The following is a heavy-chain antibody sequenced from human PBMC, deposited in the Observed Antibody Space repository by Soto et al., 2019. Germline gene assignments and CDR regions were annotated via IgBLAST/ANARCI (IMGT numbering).Heavy chain of an antibody. CDR2: ISSSSSYI. Sequence: EVQLVESGGGLVKPGGSLRLSCAASGFTFSSYSMNWVRQAPGKGLEWVSSISSSSSYIYYADSVKGRFTIARDNAKNSLYLQMNSLRAEDTAVYYCARAGITGTTDYFDYWGQGTLVTVSS. D-gene: IGHD1-7*01. CDR3: ARAGITGTTDYFDY. J-gene: IGHJ4*02. V-gene: IGHV3-21*01. CDR1: GFTFSSYS.